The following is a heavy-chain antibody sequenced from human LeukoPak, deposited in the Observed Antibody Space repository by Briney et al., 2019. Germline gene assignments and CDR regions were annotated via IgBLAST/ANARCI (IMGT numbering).Heavy chain of an antibody. CDR1: GYSISSGYY. Sequence: SETLSLTCTVSGYSISSGYYWGWIRQPPGKGLEWIGSIYHSGSTYYNPSLKSRVTISVDTSKNQFSLKLSSVTAADTAVYYCARVEDSSSWSKGANWFDPWGQGTLVTVSS. D-gene: IGHD6-13*01. CDR3: ARVEDSSSWSKGANWFDP. V-gene: IGHV4-38-2*02. J-gene: IGHJ5*02. CDR2: IYHSGST.